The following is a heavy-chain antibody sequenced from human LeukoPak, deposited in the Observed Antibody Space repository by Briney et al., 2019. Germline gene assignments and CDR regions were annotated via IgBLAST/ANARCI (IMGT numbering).Heavy chain of an antibody. Sequence: GASVKVSCKASGYTFSTCDISWVRQAPGQGLEWMGWISAYNGNTNYAQKFQGRVSMTTDTSTTTGYMELRSLRSDDTAVYYCARLAVAGERPDYWGQGTLVTVSS. D-gene: IGHD6-19*01. CDR1: GYTFSTCD. V-gene: IGHV1-18*01. CDR2: ISAYNGNT. CDR3: ARLAVAGERPDY. J-gene: IGHJ4*02.